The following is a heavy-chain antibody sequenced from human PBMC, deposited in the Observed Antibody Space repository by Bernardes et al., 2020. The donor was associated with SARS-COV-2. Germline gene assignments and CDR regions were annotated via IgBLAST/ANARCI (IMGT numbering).Heavy chain of an antibody. CDR2: INPSRGIT. D-gene: IGHD4-17*01. CDR3: ARVTIGLPDEY. V-gene: IGHV1-46*01. CDR1: GYTLTSYY. Sequence: ASVKVSCKASGYTLTSYYIHWVRQAPGQGLEWMGLINPSRGITTYAQTFRGRVTLTRDASTDTAYMELSSLTSEDTAVYYCARVTIGLPDEYWGQGTLVSVSS. J-gene: IGHJ4*02.